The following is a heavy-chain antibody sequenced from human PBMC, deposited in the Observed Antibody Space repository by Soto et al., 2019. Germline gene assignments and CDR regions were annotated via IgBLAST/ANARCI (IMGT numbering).Heavy chain of an antibody. D-gene: IGHD2-2*02. CDR2: IIPILGIA. V-gene: IGHV1-69*02. J-gene: IGHJ3*02. Sequence: GASVKVSCKASGGTFSSYTISWVRQAPGQGLEWMGRIIPILGIANYAQKFQGRVTITADKSTSTAYMELSSLRSEDTAVYYCARGVGRYFSSTSCYTNDAFDIWGQGTMVTGSS. CDR1: GGTFSSYT. CDR3: ARGVGRYFSSTSCYTNDAFDI.